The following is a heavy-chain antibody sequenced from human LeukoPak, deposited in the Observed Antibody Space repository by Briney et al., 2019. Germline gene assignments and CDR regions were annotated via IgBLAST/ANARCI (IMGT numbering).Heavy chain of an antibody. D-gene: IGHD2-21*01. V-gene: IGHV3-9*01. CDR2: ISWNNGSI. CDR3: AKEHIGMGYLFDY. CDR1: GFTFDDYA. Sequence: GRSLRLSCAASGFTFDDYAMHWVRQAPGKGLEWVSGISWNNGSIVYADSVKGRFTISRDNAKNSLYLQMNSLRAEDTALYYCAKEHIGMGYLFDYWGQGTLVTVSS. J-gene: IGHJ4*02.